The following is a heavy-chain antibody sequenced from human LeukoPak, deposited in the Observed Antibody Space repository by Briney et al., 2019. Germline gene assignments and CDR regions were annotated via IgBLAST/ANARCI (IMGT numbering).Heavy chain of an antibody. CDR3: ARGVWFGELRNLFDY. CDR1: GGSFSGYY. Sequence: SETLSLTCAVYGGSFSGYYWSWIRQPPGKGLEWIGEINHSGSTNHNPSLKSRVTISVDTSKNQFSLRLSSVTAADTAVYYCARGVWFGELRNLFDYWGQGTLVTVSS. CDR2: INHSGST. D-gene: IGHD3-10*01. J-gene: IGHJ4*02. V-gene: IGHV4-34*01.